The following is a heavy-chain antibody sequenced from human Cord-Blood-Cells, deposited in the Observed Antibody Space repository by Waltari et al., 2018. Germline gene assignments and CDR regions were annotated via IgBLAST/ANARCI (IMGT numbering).Heavy chain of an antibody. D-gene: IGHD4-4*01. V-gene: IGHV4-4*07. CDR3: ARDPIPYSNYAP. Sequence: QVQLQESGPGLVKPSETLSLTGTASGRSITSYYLRWIRQPAGKGLEWIGRIYTSGSTNYNPSLKSRVTMSVDTSKNQFSLKLSSVTAADTAVYYCARDPIPYSNYAPWGQGTLVTVSS. J-gene: IGHJ5*02. CDR1: GRSITSYY. CDR2: IYTSGST.